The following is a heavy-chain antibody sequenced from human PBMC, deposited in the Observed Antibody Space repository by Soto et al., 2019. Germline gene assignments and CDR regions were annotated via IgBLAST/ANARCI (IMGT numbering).Heavy chain of an antibody. Sequence: SETLSLTCTVSGGSISSSSYYWGWIRQPPGKGLEWIGSINHSGSTYYNPSLKSRVTISVDTSKNQFSLKLSSVTAADTAVYYCVTCREPLLRCYYYGMDVWGQGTTVTVSS. CDR3: VTCREPLLRCYYYGMDV. V-gene: IGHV4-39*07. J-gene: IGHJ6*02. D-gene: IGHD1-26*01. CDR1: GGSISSSSYY. CDR2: INHSGST.